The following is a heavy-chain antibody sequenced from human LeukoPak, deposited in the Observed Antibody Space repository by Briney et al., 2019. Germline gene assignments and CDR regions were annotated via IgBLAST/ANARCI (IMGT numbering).Heavy chain of an antibody. CDR2: IIPLFGTA. D-gene: IGHD3-22*01. J-gene: IGHJ4*02. V-gene: IGHV1-69*01. CDR3: ARRPGPADDGGGYCFDY. CDR1: GGTFSSFP. Sequence: GSSVKVSCKASGGTFSSFPISWVRQAPGQGLEWMGGIIPLFGTANYAQRFQGRVTISADESTSTAYVELSSLRSEDTAVYYCARRPGPADDGGGYCFDYWGQGTLVTVSS.